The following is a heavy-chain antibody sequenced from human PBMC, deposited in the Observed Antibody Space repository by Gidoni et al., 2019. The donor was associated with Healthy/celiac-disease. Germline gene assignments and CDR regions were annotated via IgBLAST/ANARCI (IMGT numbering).Heavy chain of an antibody. CDR3: ARDEGYCTNGVCYTDGGWFDP. V-gene: IGHV4-38-2*02. CDR1: GYSISSGYY. D-gene: IGHD2-8*01. Sequence: QVQLQESGPGLVKPSETLSLTCTVSGYSISSGYYLGWIRQPPGKGLEWIGSIYHSGSTYYNPSLKSRVTISVDTSKNQFSLKLSSVTAADTAVYYCARDEGYCTNGVCYTDGGWFDPWGQGTLVTVSS. CDR2: IYHSGST. J-gene: IGHJ5*02.